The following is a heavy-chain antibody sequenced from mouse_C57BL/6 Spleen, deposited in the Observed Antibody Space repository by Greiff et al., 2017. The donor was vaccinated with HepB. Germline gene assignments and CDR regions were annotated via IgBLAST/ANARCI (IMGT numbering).Heavy chain of an antibody. CDR3: ARDLLLLGRGFAY. J-gene: IGHJ3*01. CDR1: GYSITSGYY. D-gene: IGHD2-10*01. V-gene: IGHV3-6*01. CDR2: ISYDGSN. Sequence: DVKLQESGPGLVKPSQSLSLTCSVTGYSITSGYYWNWIRQFPGNKLEWMGYISYDGSNNYNPSLKNRISITRDTSKNQFFLKLNSVTTADTATYYCARDLLLLGRGFAYWGQGTLVTVSA.